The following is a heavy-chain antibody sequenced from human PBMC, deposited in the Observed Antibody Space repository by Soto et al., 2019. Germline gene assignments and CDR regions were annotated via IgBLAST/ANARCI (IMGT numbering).Heavy chain of an antibody. CDR3: ARGRGGDFDAFDI. D-gene: IGHD2-21*02. CDR2: IYYSGST. CDR1: GGSISSGDYY. Sequence: QVQLQESGPGLMKPSQTLSLTCTVSGGSISSGDYYWSWIRQPPGKGLEWIGYIYYSGSTYYNPSLKSRVTISVDTSKNQFSLKLSSVTAADTAVYYCARGRGGDFDAFDIWGQGTMVTVSS. V-gene: IGHV4-30-4*01. J-gene: IGHJ3*02.